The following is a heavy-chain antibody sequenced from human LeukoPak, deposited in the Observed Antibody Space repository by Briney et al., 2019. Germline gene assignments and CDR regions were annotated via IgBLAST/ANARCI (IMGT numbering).Heavy chain of an antibody. J-gene: IGHJ4*02. CDR3: AKRDYYDSSGYYYLYYFDH. V-gene: IGHV3-23*01. Sequence: GGSLRLSCAASGFTFSNYAMSWVRQDPGKGLEWVSGISNSGGSTYYADSVKGRFTISRDTSKNTLYLQMNSLRAEDTAVYYCAKRDYYDSSGYYYLYYFDHWGQGTLVTVSS. CDR2: ISNSGGST. CDR1: GFTFSNYA. D-gene: IGHD3-22*01.